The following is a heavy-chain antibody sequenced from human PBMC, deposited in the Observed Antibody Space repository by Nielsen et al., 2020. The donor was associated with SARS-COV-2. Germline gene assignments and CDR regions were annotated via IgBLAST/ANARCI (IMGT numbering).Heavy chain of an antibody. V-gene: IGHV4-39*07. CDR2: IYYSGST. D-gene: IGHD6-13*01. Sequence: SETLSLTCTVSGGSISSSSYYWGWIRQPPGKGLEWIGSIYYSGSTYYNPSLKSRVTISVDTSKNQFSLKLSSVTAADTAVYYCARDQRSRLNYYYYGMDVWGQGTTVTVSS. CDR3: ARDQRSRLNYYYYGMDV. J-gene: IGHJ6*02. CDR1: GGSISSSSYY.